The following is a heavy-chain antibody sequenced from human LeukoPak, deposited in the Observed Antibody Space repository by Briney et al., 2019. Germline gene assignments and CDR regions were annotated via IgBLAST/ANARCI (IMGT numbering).Heavy chain of an antibody. CDR2: IHYGGTT. D-gene: IGHD2-21*02. Sequence: PSETLSLTCTVSGGSIGSGYYWAWIRQPPGKGLEWIGSIHYGGTTHYNPSLQSRVTISADTSKNQFALDLRSVTAADTAVYYWTRDIGDFVSEFWGQGTLVNVSS. CDR1: GGSIGSGYY. V-gene: IGHV4-39*02. J-gene: IGHJ4*02. CDR3: TRDIGDFVSEF.